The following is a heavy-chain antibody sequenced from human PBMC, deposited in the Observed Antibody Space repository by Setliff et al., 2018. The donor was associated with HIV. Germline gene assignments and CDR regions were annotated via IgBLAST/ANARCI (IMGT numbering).Heavy chain of an antibody. CDR2: ISSSGTT. V-gene: IGHV3-11*04. CDR1: GFTFSDYY. CDR3: AAQGVL. J-gene: IGHJ4*02. Sequence: PGGSLRLSCAASGFTFSDYYMSWVRQAPGKGLEWLSYISSSGTTYYADSVKGRFTISRDNAKNSVLLQMNSLRVEDTAVYFCAAQGVLWGQGTQVTVSS.